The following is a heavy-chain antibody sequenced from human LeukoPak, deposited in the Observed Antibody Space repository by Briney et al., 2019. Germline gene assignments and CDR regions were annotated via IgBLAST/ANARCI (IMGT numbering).Heavy chain of an antibody. CDR3: AKVGRAAAGTVNYFDY. V-gene: IGHV3-30*02. CDR1: GFTFSSYG. Sequence: PGGSLRLSCGASGFTFSSYGMHWVRQAPGKGLEWVAFIRYDGSNKYYADSVKGRFTISRDNSKNTLYLQMNSLRAEDTAVYYCAKVGRAAAGTVNYFDYWGQGTLVTVSS. J-gene: IGHJ4*02. CDR2: IRYDGSNK. D-gene: IGHD6-13*01.